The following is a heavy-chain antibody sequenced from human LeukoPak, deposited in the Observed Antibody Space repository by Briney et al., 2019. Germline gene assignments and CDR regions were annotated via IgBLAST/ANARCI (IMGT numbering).Heavy chain of an antibody. CDR3: ARGGEFDGYSYGLSIDY. Sequence: GGSLRLSCAAFGFTFSSYSMNWVRQAPGKGLEWVSFISSSSSYIYYADSVKGRLTISRDNAKNSLYLQMNSLRAEDTAVYYCARGGEFDGYSYGLSIDYWGQGTLVTVSS. CDR1: GFTFSSYS. CDR2: ISSSSSYI. J-gene: IGHJ4*02. V-gene: IGHV3-21*01. D-gene: IGHD5-18*01.